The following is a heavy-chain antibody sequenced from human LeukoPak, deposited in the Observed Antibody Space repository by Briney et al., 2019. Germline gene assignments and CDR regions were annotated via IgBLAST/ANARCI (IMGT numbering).Heavy chain of an antibody. CDR2: IYYSGST. Sequence: PSQTLSLTCTVSGGSISSGDYYWSWIRQPPGKGLEWIGYIYYSGSTNYTPSLKSRVTISVDTSKNQFSLKLSSVTAADTAVYYCARDRYSSSAFDIWGQGTMVTVSS. V-gene: IGHV4-61*08. CDR3: ARDRYSSSAFDI. J-gene: IGHJ3*02. D-gene: IGHD6-6*01. CDR1: GGSISSGDYY.